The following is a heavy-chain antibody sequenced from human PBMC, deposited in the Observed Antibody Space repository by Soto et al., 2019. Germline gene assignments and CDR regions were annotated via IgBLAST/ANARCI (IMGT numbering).Heavy chain of an antibody. CDR1: VFTFISYS. D-gene: IGHD3-3*01. CDR3: ARDREYDFWSGYPIFYYYYGMDV. V-gene: IGHV3-48*02. J-gene: IGHJ6*02. Sequence: GWSLRLSCASSVFTFISYSMNWVRQAPGKGLEWVSYISSSSSTIYYADSVKGRFTISRDNAKNSLYLQMNSLRDEDTAVYYCARDREYDFWSGYPIFYYYYGMDVWGQGTTVTVSS. CDR2: ISSSSSTI.